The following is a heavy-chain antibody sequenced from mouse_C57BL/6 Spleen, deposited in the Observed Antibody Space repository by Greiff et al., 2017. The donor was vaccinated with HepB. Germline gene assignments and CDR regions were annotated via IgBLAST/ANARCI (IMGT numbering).Heavy chain of an antibody. J-gene: IGHJ2*01. CDR3: TTRTAQDTVYFDY. Sequence: VQLQQSGAELVRPGASVKLSCTASGFNIKADYMHWVKQRPEQGLEWSGWIDPENGDTEHAAKFQGKATITAATSSNTASLQLSSLTSDDTAVYYCTTRTAQDTVYFDYWGQGTTLSVSS. V-gene: IGHV14-4*01. CDR2: IDPENGDT. CDR1: GFNIKADY. D-gene: IGHD3-2*02.